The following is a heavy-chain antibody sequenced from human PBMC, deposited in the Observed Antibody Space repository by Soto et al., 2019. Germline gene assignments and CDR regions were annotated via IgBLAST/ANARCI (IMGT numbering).Heavy chain of an antibody. V-gene: IGHV3-66*01. D-gene: IGHD3-10*01. CDR3: ANSWFGESLVGDY. CDR1: GFTVSSNY. J-gene: IGHJ4*02. Sequence: PGGSLRLSCAASGFTVSSNYMSWVRQAPGKGLEWVSVIYSGGSTYYADSVKGRFTISRDNSKNTLYLQMNSLRAEDTAVYYCANSWFGESLVGDYWGQGTLVTVSS. CDR2: IYSGGST.